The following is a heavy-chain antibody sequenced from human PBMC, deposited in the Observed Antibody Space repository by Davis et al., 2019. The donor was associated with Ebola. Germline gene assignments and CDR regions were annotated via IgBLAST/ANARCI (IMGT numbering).Heavy chain of an antibody. CDR2: ISWNSAGI. Sequence: SLKISCAASGFSFDDFAMHWVRQASGKGLEWVSGISWNSAGIGYADSVKGRFTISRDNAKNSLYLQINNLRFEDTGLYYCAKDGSRATVYPMGWFDPWGQGTLVTVSS. J-gene: IGHJ5*02. V-gene: IGHV3-9*01. CDR3: AKDGSRATVYPMGWFDP. D-gene: IGHD2/OR15-2a*01. CDR1: GFSFDDFA.